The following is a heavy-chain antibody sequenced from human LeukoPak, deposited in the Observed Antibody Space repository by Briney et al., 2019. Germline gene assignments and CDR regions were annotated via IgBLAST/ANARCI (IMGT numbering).Heavy chain of an antibody. J-gene: IGHJ4*02. D-gene: IGHD3-22*01. CDR2: ISGSGIIT. CDR3: TTDYYYDSSGYYYMSDY. CDR1: GFTFSSHG. Sequence: GGSLRLSCAASGFTFSSHGMSWVRQAPGKGLEWVSSISGSGIITYYADSVKGRFTISRDNSKNTLYLQMNSLKTEDTAVYYCTTDYYYDSSGYYYMSDYWGQGTLVTVSS. V-gene: IGHV3-23*01.